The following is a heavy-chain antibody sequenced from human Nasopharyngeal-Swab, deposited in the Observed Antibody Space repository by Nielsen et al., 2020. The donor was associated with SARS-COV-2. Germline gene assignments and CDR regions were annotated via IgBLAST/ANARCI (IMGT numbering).Heavy chain of an antibody. CDR1: GYTFTSYG. V-gene: IGHV1-18*01. CDR2: ISAYNGNT. J-gene: IGHJ2*01. CDR3: ARFPAGGYYDSSGYYYWYFDL. Sequence: ASVKVSCKASGYTFTSYGISWVRQAPGQGLEWMGWISAYNGNTNYAQKLQGRVTMTTDTSTSTAYMELRSLRSDDTAVYYCARFPAGGYYDSSGYYYWYFDLWGRGTLVTVSP. D-gene: IGHD3-22*01.